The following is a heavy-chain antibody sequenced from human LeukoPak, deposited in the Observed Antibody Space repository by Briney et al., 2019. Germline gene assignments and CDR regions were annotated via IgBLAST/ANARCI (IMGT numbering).Heavy chain of an antibody. CDR1: GGSFSGYY. CDR2: INHSGST. Sequence: SETLSLTCAVYGGSFSGYYWSWIRQPPGKGLEWIGEINHSGSTNYNPSLKSRVTISVDTSKNQFSLKLSSVTAADTAVYYCARYWGSGWTFDYWGEGTLLTVSS. CDR3: ARYWGSGWTFDY. V-gene: IGHV4-34*01. J-gene: IGHJ4*02. D-gene: IGHD6-19*01.